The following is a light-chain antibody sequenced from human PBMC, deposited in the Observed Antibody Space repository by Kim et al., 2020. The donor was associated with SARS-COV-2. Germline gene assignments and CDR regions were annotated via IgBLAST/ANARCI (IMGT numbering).Light chain of an antibody. CDR1: RLRSFY. V-gene: IGLV3-19*01. CDR3: NSRESGVNHVI. CDR2: DKN. Sequence: ALGQQVRITCQGDRLRSFYATWSQKKPGQAPVLVIYDKNNRPSGIPARFSGAYSGNTASLTIPGAQAGDEAVYYCNSRESGVNHVIFGGGTHLTVL. J-gene: IGLJ2*01.